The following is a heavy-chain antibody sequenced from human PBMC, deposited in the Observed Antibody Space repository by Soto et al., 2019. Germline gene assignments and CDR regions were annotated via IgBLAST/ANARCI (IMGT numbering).Heavy chain of an antibody. V-gene: IGHV1-3*01. D-gene: IGHD2-21*02. CDR2: INGGNGNT. J-gene: IGHJ4*02. Sequence: ASVKVSCKASGNTVPNYAIHWVRQAPGQRLEWMGWINGGNGNTYYSEHFQGRVTFTRDTSAGTVYMQLSSLTSEDTAVYYCARGGHVVVVTAALDYWGQGTLVTVSS. CDR1: GNTVPNYA. CDR3: ARGGHVVVVTAALDY.